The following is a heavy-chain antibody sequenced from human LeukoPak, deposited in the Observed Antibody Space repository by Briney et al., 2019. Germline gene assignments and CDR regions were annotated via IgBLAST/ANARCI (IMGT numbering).Heavy chain of an antibody. D-gene: IGHD3-22*01. CDR3: AREGYYDSSGYRLDY. Sequence: ASVKVSCKASGYTFTGYYMHWVRQAPGQGLEWMGWINPNSGGTNYAQKFQGRVTMTRDTSISTAYMELSRLRSDDTAVYYCAREGYYDSSGYRLDYWGQGTLVTVSS. CDR2: INPNSGGT. V-gene: IGHV1-2*02. CDR1: GYTFTGYY. J-gene: IGHJ4*02.